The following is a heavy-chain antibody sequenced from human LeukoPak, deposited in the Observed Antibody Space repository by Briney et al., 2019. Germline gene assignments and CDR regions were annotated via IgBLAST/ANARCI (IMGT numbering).Heavy chain of an antibody. V-gene: IGHV3-23*01. Sequence: GGSLRLSCAASGFTFSSYAMSWVRQAPGKGLEWVSAISGSGGSTYYADSAKGRFTISRDNSKNTLYLQMNSLRAEDTAVYYCAKGPLPSFLWDWFDPWGQGTLVTVSS. CDR2: ISGSGGST. CDR1: GFTFSSYA. J-gene: IGHJ5*02. CDR3: AKGPLPSFLWDWFDP. D-gene: IGHD2/OR15-2a*01.